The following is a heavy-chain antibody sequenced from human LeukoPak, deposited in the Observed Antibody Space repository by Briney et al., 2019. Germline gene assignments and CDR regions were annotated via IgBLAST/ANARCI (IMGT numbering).Heavy chain of an antibody. Sequence: ASVKVSCKASGYTFTGYYMHWVRQAPGQGLEWMGWINPNSGGTNCAQKFQGRVTMTRDTSISTAYMELSRLRSDDTAVYYCARGCSSTSCYRPYYYYYYMDVWGKGTTVTISS. J-gene: IGHJ6*03. CDR3: ARGCSSTSCYRPYYYYYYMDV. CDR2: INPNSGGT. CDR1: GYTFTGYY. V-gene: IGHV1-2*02. D-gene: IGHD2-2*01.